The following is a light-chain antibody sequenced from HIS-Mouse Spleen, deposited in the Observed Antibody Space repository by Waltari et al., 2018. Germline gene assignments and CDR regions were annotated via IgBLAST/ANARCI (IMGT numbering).Light chain of an antibody. Sequence: SYELTQPPSVSVSPGQTARITCSGDASPKQYASWYQQKSGQAPVLVIYEDSKRPSGIPERFSGSSSGTMATLTISGAQVEDEADYYCYSTDSSGNHRVFGGGTKLTVL. CDR2: EDS. J-gene: IGLJ2*01. CDR3: YSTDSSGNHRV. CDR1: ASPKQY. V-gene: IGLV3-10*01.